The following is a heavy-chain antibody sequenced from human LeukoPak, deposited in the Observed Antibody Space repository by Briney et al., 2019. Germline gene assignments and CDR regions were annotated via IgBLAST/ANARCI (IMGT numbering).Heavy chain of an antibody. V-gene: IGHV1-69*06. Sequence: ASVKVSCKASGGTFSSYAISWVRQAPGQGLEWMGGIIPIFGTANYAQKFQGRVTITADKSTSTAYMELSSLRSEDTAVYFCAKVGVLFSGFDPWGQGTLVTVSS. CDR2: IIPIFGTA. CDR1: GGTFSSYA. J-gene: IGHJ5*02. D-gene: IGHD3-10*01. CDR3: AKVGVLFSGFDP.